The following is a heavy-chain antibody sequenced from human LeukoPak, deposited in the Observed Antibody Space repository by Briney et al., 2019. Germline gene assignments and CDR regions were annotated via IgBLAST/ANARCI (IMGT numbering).Heavy chain of an antibody. CDR3: AAEAAYYYDSRDAFDV. CDR2: IDPNSGGT. V-gene: IGHV1-2*02. Sequence: ASVEVSCKTSGYTFTGYYMHWVGQAPGQGLEWMGWIDPNSGGTNYAQKFQERVTITRDMSTSLVYMELSSLRSEDTAVYYCAAEAAYYYDSRDAFDVWGQGTMVTVSS. CDR1: GYTFTGYY. J-gene: IGHJ3*01. D-gene: IGHD3-22*01.